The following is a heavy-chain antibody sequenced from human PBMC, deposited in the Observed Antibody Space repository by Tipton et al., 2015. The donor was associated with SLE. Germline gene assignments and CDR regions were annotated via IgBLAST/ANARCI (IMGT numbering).Heavy chain of an antibody. V-gene: IGHV4-59*02. CDR1: GASVSSFC. CDR2: VCNSVST. CDR3: ARDPNGGYGSFDY. D-gene: IGHD7-27*01. Sequence: TLSLTCTVSGASVSSFCWNWIRQSPGKGLEWIACVCNSVSTNYDPSLKSRGTISVDTSKNQFPLKLSSVTAADTAVYYCARDPNGGYGSFDYWGLGALVTVSS. J-gene: IGHJ4*02.